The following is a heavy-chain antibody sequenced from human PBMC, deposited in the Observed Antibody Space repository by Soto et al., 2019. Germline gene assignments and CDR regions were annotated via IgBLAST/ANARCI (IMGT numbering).Heavy chain of an antibody. J-gene: IGHJ4*02. CDR1: GYTFTSYG. V-gene: IGHV1-18*01. CDR3: ARALNVDTAMVEGWSSDY. CDR2: ISAYNGNT. D-gene: IGHD5-18*01. Sequence: GASVKVSCKASGYTFTSYGISWVRQAPGQGLEWMGWISAYNGNTNYAQKLQGRVTMTTDTSTSTAYMELRSLRSDDTAVYYCARALNVDTAMVEGWSSDYWGQGTLVTVSS.